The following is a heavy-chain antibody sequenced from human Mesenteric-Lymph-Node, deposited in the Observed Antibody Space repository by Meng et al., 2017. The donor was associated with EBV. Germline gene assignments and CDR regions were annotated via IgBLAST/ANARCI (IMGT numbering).Heavy chain of an antibody. CDR3: ARVDYYDSSSLFDP. V-gene: IGHV4-4*02. J-gene: IGHJ5*02. D-gene: IGHD3-22*01. CDR1: GGSISSTNW. Sequence: QLQESGPGLVKPSGTLSLPCAGSGGSISSTNWWRWVRQPPGKGLEWIGEIYHSGSTNYNPSLKSRVTISLDKSKNQFSLKLSSVTAADTAVYYCARVDYYDSSSLFDPWGQGTLITVSS. CDR2: IYHSGST.